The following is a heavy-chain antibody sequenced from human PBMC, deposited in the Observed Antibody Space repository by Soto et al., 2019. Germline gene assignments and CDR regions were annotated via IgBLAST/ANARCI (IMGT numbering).Heavy chain of an antibody. CDR3: AKASDIVVVVAAPYYFDY. D-gene: IGHD2-15*01. Sequence: GGSLRLSCAASGFTFSSYGMHWVRQAPGKGLEWVAVISYDGSNKYYADSVKGRFTISRDNSKNTLYLQMNSLRAEDTAVYYCAKASDIVVVVAAPYYFDYWGQGT. CDR1: GFTFSSYG. CDR2: ISYDGSNK. J-gene: IGHJ4*02. V-gene: IGHV3-30*18.